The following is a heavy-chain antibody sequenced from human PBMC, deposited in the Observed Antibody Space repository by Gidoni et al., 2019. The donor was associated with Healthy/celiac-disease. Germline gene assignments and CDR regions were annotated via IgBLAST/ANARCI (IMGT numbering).Heavy chain of an antibody. CDR1: GGSFIGSY. D-gene: IGHD3-22*01. Sequence: QVQLQQWGAGLLKPSETLSLTCAVSGGSFIGSYWSWIRQPPGKGLEWIGEINHSGSTNYNPSLKSRVTISVDTSKNQFSLKLSSVTAADTAVYYCARVPPYYYDSSGYYYGPGGYFQHWGQGTLVTVSS. V-gene: IGHV4-34*01. CDR2: INHSGST. J-gene: IGHJ1*01. CDR3: ARVPPYYYDSSGYYYGPGGYFQH.